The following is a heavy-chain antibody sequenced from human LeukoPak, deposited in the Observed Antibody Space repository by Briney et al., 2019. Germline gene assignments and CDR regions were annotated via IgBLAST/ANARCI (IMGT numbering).Heavy chain of an antibody. J-gene: IGHJ4*02. V-gene: IGHV4-38-2*01. CDR1: GYSISSGYY. D-gene: IGHD6-13*01. CDR2: IYHSGST. CDR3: ARRSWPYYFDY. Sequence: PSETLSLTCVVSGYSISSGYYWGWIRQPPGKGLEWIGSIYHSGSTYYNPSLKSRVTISVDTSKNHFSLKLSSVTAADTAVYYCARRSWPYYFDYWGQGTLVTVSS.